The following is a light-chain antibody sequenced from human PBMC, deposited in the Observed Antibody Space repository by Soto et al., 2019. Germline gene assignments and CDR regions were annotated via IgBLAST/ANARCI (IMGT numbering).Light chain of an antibody. Sequence: EIVMTQSPATLSVSPGEGATLSCRAGQSVSSNLAWYQHNPGHAPRLLIFGASTRATGIPARLSARGSGAQFTLTISSRQCEDFAVYYCQQYNNCPVTFDHGTKVEIQ. V-gene: IGKV3-15*01. CDR1: QSVSSN. J-gene: IGKJ1*01. CDR3: QQYNNCPVT. CDR2: GAS.